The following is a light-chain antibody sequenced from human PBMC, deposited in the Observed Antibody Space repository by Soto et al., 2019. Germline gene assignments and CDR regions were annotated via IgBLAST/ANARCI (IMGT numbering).Light chain of an antibody. CDR2: WAS. Sequence: DIVMTQSPDSLTVSLGERATINCKSSQSVLYSSNNKNYLAWYQQKPGQPPKLLIYWASTRESGVPDRFSGRGSGTDFTLTISSLQAEDAAVYYCQQYYSSPLTFGGGPKVEV. CDR1: QSVLYSSNNKNY. J-gene: IGKJ4*01. V-gene: IGKV4-1*01. CDR3: QQYYSSPLT.